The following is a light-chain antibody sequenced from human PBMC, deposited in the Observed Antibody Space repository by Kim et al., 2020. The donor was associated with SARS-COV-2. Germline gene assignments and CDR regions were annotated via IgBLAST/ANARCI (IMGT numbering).Light chain of an antibody. CDR3: ATWDVSLDAWV. CDR1: RSNIGRHF. CDR2: NDN. J-gene: IGLJ3*02. V-gene: IGLV1-44*01. Sequence: GQTLTISCSASRSNIGRHFVNWFQQLPGTAPKVFIYNDNQRPSGVPDRCSGSRSGTSASLAISGLQSEDEADYYCATWDVSLDAWVFGGGTQLTVL.